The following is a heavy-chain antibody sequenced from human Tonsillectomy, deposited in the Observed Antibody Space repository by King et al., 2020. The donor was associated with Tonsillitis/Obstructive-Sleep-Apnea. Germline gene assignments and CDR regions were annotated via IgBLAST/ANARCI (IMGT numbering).Heavy chain of an antibody. V-gene: IGHV5-51*01. CDR1: GYSFTSYW. Sequence: VQLVESGAEVKKPGESLKISCKGSGYSFTSYWIGWVRQMPGKGLEWMGNIYPGDSDTRYSPSFHGQVTISADKSISTAYLQWSSLKASDTAMYYCARCPMVRGDGFDYWGQGTLVTVSS. CDR3: ARCPMVRGDGFDY. D-gene: IGHD3-10*01. CDR2: IYPGDSDT. J-gene: IGHJ4*02.